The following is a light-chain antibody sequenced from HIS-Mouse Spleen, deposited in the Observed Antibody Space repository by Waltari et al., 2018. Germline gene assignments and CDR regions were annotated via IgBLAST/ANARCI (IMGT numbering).Light chain of an antibody. J-gene: IGLJ3*02. Sequence: QSALPQPASVSGSPGQSIPISCPGTRSDVGSYNLVSWSQQHPGKAPKLMIYEGSKRPSGVSNRFSGSKSGNTASLTISGLQAEDEADYYCCSYAGSSTWVFGGGTKLTVL. CDR1: RSDVGSYNL. CDR3: CSYAGSSTWV. CDR2: EGS. V-gene: IGLV2-23*01.